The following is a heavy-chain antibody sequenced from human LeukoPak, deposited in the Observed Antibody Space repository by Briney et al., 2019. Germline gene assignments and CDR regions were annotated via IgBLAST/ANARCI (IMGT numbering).Heavy chain of an antibody. D-gene: IGHD1-26*01. CDR2: ISGSAYNS. V-gene: IGHV3-23*01. CDR3: AKHSGSYFIYYIDS. J-gene: IGHJ4*02. CDR1: GFTFSIYG. Sequence: TGGSLRLSCAASGFTFSIYGPSWVRQAPGKGLEWVSTISGSAYNSYYADSVKGRFTISRDNSAKTLYLQMDNLRAEDTALYYCAKHSGSYFIYYIDSWGQGTLVTVSS.